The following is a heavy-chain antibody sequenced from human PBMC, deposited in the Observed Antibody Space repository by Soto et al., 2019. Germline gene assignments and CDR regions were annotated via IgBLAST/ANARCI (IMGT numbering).Heavy chain of an antibody. Sequence: QLQLQESGPGLVKPSETLSLTCTVSGGSISSSSNHWGWIRQPPGKGLEWIGNIYYSENTYYNPSVKSRVTISVDTSKNQFSLRLTSVTAADTAVYYCATHPPYGPLDHWGQGTLVTVSS. CDR3: ATHPPYGPLDH. CDR2: IYYSENT. V-gene: IGHV4-39*01. J-gene: IGHJ4*02. CDR1: GGSISSSSNH. D-gene: IGHD4-17*01.